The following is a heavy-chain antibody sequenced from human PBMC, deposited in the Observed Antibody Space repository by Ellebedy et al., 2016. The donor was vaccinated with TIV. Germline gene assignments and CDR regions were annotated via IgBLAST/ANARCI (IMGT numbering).Heavy chain of an antibody. D-gene: IGHD3-10*01. CDR3: ASSFGETGH. CDR2: IKQDGSEK. J-gene: IGHJ4*02. CDR1: GFTFSSYA. V-gene: IGHV3-7*01. Sequence: PGGSLRLSCAASGFTFSSYAMSWVRQAPGKGLEWVANIKQDGSEKYYVDSVKGRFTISRDNAKNSLYLQMNSLRAEDTAVYYCASSFGETGHWGQGTLVTVSS.